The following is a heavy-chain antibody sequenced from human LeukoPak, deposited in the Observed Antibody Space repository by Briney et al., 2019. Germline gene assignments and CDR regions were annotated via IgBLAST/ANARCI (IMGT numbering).Heavy chain of an antibody. Sequence: GGFLRLSCAASEFTFSSYNMNWVRQAPGKGLEWVSSISSSSSYIYYADSVKGRFTISRDNAKNSLYLQMNSLRADDTAGYYCARDRYFDYWGQGTLVTVSS. CDR1: EFTFSSYN. V-gene: IGHV3-21*04. CDR2: ISSSSSYI. CDR3: ARDRYFDY. J-gene: IGHJ4*02.